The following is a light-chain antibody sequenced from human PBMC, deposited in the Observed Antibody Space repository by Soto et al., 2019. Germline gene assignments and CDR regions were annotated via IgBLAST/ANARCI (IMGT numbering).Light chain of an antibody. CDR3: QQYGGSSWT. J-gene: IGKJ1*01. CDR1: QSVSSSY. Sequence: EIVLTQSPATLSLSPGERATLPCRASQSVSSSYLAWYHQKPGQAPRLLIFGASSRATGISDRFSGSGSGTDFTLTISRLEPEDFAVYYCQQYGGSSWTFGQGTKVDIK. V-gene: IGKV3-20*01. CDR2: GAS.